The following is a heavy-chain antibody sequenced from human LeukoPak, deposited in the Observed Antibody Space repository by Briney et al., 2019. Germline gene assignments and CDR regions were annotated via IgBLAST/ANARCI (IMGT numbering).Heavy chain of an antibody. Sequence: ASVKVSCKASGGTFSSYAISWVRQAPGQGLEWMGRITPILGIANYAQKFQGRVTITADKSTSTAYMELSSLRSEDTAVYYCARVSYSGYDDYYYGMDVWGQGTTVTVSS. J-gene: IGHJ6*02. CDR3: ARVSYSGYDDYYYGMDV. V-gene: IGHV1-69*04. CDR1: GGTFSSYA. CDR2: ITPILGIA. D-gene: IGHD5-12*01.